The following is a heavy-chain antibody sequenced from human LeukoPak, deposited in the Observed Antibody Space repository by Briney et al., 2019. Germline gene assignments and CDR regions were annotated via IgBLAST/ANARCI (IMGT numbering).Heavy chain of an antibody. V-gene: IGHV3-30*03. CDR1: GFTFSSYG. J-gene: IGHJ4*02. Sequence: PGGSLRLSCAASGFTFSSYGMHWVRQAPGKGLEWVAAISSGGSNKYYAESVKGRFTSSRDNFKNSLYLQMNSLRAEDTAVYYCAREADDVFFDYWGQGTLVTVSS. CDR3: AREADDVFFDY. D-gene: IGHD1-1*01. CDR2: ISSGGSNK.